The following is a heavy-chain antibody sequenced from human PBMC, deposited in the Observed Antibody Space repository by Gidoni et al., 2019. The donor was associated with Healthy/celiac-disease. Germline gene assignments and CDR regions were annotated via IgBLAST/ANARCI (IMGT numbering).Heavy chain of an antibody. Sequence: QVQLVASGGGLVKPVGSLRLSCAASGFTFSDYYMSWIRQAPGKGLEWVSYSSSSGSTIYYADSVKGRFTISRDNAKNALYLQMNSLRAEDTAVYYCARDSLEDTAMVFHYYYYMDVWGKGTTVTVSS. J-gene: IGHJ6*03. V-gene: IGHV3-11*01. CDR2: SSSSGSTI. CDR3: ARDSLEDTAMVFHYYYYMDV. CDR1: GFTFSDYY. D-gene: IGHD5-18*01.